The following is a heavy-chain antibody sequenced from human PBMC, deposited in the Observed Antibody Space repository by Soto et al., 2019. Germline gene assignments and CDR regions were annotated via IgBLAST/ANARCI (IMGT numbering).Heavy chain of an antibody. Sequence: GGSLRLSCAASGFTFSDYTMNWVRQAPGKGLEWVAVVSYDGSNKYYADSVKGRFTISRDNSKKTLYLQMNSLKSEDTAVYYCAKAGDDYFFDYWGQGALVTVSS. CDR2: VSYDGSNK. CDR1: GFTFSDYT. V-gene: IGHV3-30*18. CDR3: AKAGDDYFFDY. J-gene: IGHJ4*02. D-gene: IGHD2-21*02.